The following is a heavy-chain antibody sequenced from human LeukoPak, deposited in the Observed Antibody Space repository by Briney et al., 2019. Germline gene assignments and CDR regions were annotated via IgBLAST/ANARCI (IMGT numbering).Heavy chain of an antibody. J-gene: IGHJ4*02. CDR2: INPNSGGT. CDR1: GYTFTGYY. CDR3: ARGNYDILTGYSPSGY. D-gene: IGHD3-9*01. Sequence: ASVTVSCKASGYTFTGYYMHWVRQAPGQGLEWMGWINPNSGGTNYAQTFQGRVTMTRDTSISTAYMELSRLRSDDTAVYYCARGNYDILTGYSPSGYWGQGTLVTVSS. V-gene: IGHV1-2*02.